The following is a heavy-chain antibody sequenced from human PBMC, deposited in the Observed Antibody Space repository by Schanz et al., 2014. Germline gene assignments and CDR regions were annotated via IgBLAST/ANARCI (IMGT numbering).Heavy chain of an antibody. J-gene: IGHJ5*02. Sequence: QVQLQESGPGLVKPSQTLSLTCTVSGGSISSGGYYWSWNRQHPGKGLEWIGYISYSGTTYYNPSLKSRVTISVSTSKTQFSLKLSSVTAADTAVYYCARDALGGPHNWFDPWGQGTLVSVSS. CDR3: ARDALGGPHNWFDP. V-gene: IGHV4-31*03. CDR2: ISYSGTT. CDR1: GGSISSGGYY. D-gene: IGHD3-16*01.